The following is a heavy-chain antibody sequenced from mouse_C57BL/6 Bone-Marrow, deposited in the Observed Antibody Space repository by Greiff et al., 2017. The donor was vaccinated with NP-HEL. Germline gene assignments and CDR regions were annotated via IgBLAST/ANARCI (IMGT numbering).Heavy chain of an antibody. CDR1: GYTFTNYW. CDR2: IYPGGGYT. CDR3: ASSWPNPPNY. J-gene: IGHJ2*01. D-gene: IGHD4-1*01. Sequence: QVQLKESGAELVRPGTSVKMSCKASGYTFTNYWIGWAKQRPGHGLEWIGDIYPGGGYTNYNEKFKGKATLTADKSSSTAYMQFSSLTSEDTAIYYWASSWPNPPNYWGQGTTLTVSS. V-gene: IGHV1-63*01.